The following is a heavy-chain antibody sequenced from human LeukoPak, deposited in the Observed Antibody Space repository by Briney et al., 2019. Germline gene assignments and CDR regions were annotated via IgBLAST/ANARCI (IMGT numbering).Heavy chain of an antibody. Sequence: ASVKVSCKASGYTFTSYGISWVRQAPGQGLEWMGWNRAYNGHTHYAQKLQGRVTMPTDTYTSTAYMELRSRRSDATAVYYCARDRTYYDYVWGSYRPFGFGYWGQGTLVTVSS. CDR3: ARDRTYYDYVWGSYRPFGFGY. CDR2: NRAYNGHT. V-gene: IGHV1-18*01. J-gene: IGHJ4*02. D-gene: IGHD3-16*02. CDR1: GYTFTSYG.